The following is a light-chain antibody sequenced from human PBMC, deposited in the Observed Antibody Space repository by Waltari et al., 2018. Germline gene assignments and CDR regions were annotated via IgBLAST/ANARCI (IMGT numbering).Light chain of an antibody. CDR3: QQYHDTTLT. V-gene: IGKV4-1*01. J-gene: IGKJ3*01. CDR1: HSLLYISTNKNH. CDR2: WPS. Sequence: DIVITQSPDSLAVSLGERPTITCNSSHSLLYISTNKNHLAWYQQKRGQPPKLLIYWPSSRDFGVPDRFSGSGSGTDFTLTISSLQTEDVAVYYCQQYHDTTLTFGPGTTVAIK.